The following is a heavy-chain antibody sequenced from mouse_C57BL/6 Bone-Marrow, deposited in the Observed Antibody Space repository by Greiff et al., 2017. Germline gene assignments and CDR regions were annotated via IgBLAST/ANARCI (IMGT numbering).Heavy chain of an antibody. J-gene: IGHJ3*01. CDR1: GYTFTSYW. CDR2: IDPSDSYT. Sequence: VQLQQSGAELVRPGTSVKLSCKASGYTFTSYWMHWVKQRPGQGLEWIGVIDPSDSYTNYNQKFKGKATLTVDTSSSTAYMQLSSLTSEDSAVYYCARDGNYPAWFAYWGQGTLVTVSA. CDR3: ARDGNYPAWFAY. V-gene: IGHV1-59*01. D-gene: IGHD2-1*01.